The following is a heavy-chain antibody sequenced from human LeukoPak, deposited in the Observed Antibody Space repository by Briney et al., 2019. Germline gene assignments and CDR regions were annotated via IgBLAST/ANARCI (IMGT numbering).Heavy chain of an antibody. V-gene: IGHV3-23*01. CDR2: ISGSGVST. J-gene: IGHJ4*02. CDR1: GFTFSNYA. D-gene: IGHD5-18*01. Sequence: PGGSLRLSCAASGFTFSNYAMIWVRQAPGKGLEWVSAISGSGVSTFYADSVKGRFTMSRDNSKNTLHLQMNSLRAEDAAVYYCSRAPLNALSYGYLPDHWGQGTLVTVSS. CDR3: SRAPLNALSYGYLPDH.